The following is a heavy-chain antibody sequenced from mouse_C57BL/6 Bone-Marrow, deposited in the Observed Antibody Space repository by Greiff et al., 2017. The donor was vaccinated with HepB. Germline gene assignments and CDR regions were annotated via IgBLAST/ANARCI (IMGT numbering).Heavy chain of an antibody. J-gene: IGHJ2*01. V-gene: IGHV1-15*01. D-gene: IGHD1-1*01. Sequence: VQLQQSGAELVRPGASVTLSCKASGYTFTDYEMHWVKQTPVHGLEWIGAIDPETGGTAYNQKFKGKAILTADKSSSTAYMERRSLTSEDSAVYYCTRELTTVARGFDYWGQGTTLTVSS. CDR1: GYTFTDYE. CDR3: TRELTTVARGFDY. CDR2: IDPETGGT.